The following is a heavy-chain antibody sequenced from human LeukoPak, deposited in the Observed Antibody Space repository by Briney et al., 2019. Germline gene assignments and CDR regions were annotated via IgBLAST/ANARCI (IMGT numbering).Heavy chain of an antibody. Sequence: SQTLSLTCSVSGGSISSGGYYWSWIRQPPGKGLEWIGYIYHSGSTYYNPSLKSRVTITVDRSKNQFSLKLSSVTAADTAVYYCARGRITIFGVVIDNDAFDIWGQGTMVTVSS. D-gene: IGHD3-3*01. CDR3: ARGRITIFGVVIDNDAFDI. CDR1: GGSISSGGYY. V-gene: IGHV4-30-2*01. CDR2: IYHSGST. J-gene: IGHJ3*02.